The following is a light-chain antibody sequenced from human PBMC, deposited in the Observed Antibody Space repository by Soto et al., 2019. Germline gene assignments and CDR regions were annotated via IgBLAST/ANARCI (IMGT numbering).Light chain of an antibody. CDR3: QQFDGFPWT. CDR2: AAS. Sequence: DIQMTQSPSSLSASVGDRVTMICRASQSITNLLNWYQQKPGKVPRLLIYAASNLHTGVPSRFSGSGSRRQFTLTISGLQPDDVATYYCQQFDGFPWTFGEGTKVDIK. CDR1: QSITNL. J-gene: IGKJ1*01. V-gene: IGKV1-27*01.